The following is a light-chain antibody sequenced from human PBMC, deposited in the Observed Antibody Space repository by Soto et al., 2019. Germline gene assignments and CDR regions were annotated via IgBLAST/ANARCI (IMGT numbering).Light chain of an antibody. V-gene: IGKV3-20*01. CDR3: QQYGSSPRT. J-gene: IGKJ1*01. Sequence: EVVLTQSPGTLSLSPGERVTLSCRASQSVASSYLAWYQQKPGRAPRLLIYGASSRATGIPDRFSGSGSGTDFTLTINRLEPEDFAVYYCQQYGSSPRTFGQGTKVEIK. CDR1: QSVASSY. CDR2: GAS.